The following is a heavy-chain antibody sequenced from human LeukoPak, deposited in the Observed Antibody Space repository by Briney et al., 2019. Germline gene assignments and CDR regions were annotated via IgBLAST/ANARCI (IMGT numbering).Heavy chain of an antibody. CDR2: INPNSGGT. D-gene: IGHD3-10*01. J-gene: IGHJ3*02. CDR3: ARDRVLLWFGEKYRPNAFDI. V-gene: IGHV1-2*02. CDR1: GYTFTDYY. Sequence: GASVKVSCKASGYTFTDYYIHWVRQAPGQGLEWMGWINPNSGGTNYAQKFQGRVTMTRDTSISTAYMELSRLRSDDTAVYYCARDRVLLWFGEKYRPNAFDIWGQGTMVTVSS.